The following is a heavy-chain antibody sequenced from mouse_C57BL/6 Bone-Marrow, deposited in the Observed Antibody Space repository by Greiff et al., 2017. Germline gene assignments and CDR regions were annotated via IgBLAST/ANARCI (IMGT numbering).Heavy chain of an antibody. CDR1: GYAFSSSW. CDR3: ERWDWDGYVDY. D-gene: IGHD4-1*01. Sequence: VQLQQSGPELVKPGASVKISCKASGYAFSSSWLNWVKQRPGKGLEWIGRIYPGDGDTNYNGKFKGKATLTAAKSSSTAYMQLSSLTSEDSAVYFCERWDWDGYVDYGGQGTTLTVSS. J-gene: IGHJ2*01. CDR2: IYPGDGDT. V-gene: IGHV1-82*01.